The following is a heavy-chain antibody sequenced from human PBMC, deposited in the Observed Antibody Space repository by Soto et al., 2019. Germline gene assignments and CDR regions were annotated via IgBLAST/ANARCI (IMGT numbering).Heavy chain of an antibody. CDR1: GGSISSAAYS. CDR3: ARDHPHSYGVYYFDY. V-gene: IGHV4-30-2*01. Sequence: SETLSLTCAVSGGSISSAAYSWSWIRQPPGKGLEWIGYIYHSGSIYYNPSLKSRVTISVDTSKNQVSLKLNSVTAADTAVYYCARDHPHSYGVYYFDYWGQGTPVTVSS. D-gene: IGHD5-18*01. J-gene: IGHJ4*02. CDR2: IYHSGSI.